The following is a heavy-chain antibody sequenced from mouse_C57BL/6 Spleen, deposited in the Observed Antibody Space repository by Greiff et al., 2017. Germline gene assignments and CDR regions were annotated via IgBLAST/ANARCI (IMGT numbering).Heavy chain of an antibody. V-gene: IGHV5-9-1*02. Sequence: EVHLVESGAGLVKPGGSLKLSCAASGFTFSSYAMSWVRQTPEKRLEWVAYISSGGDYIYSADNVKGRFTFSRENAKNTLYQQMSSLKSEDTAMYYYTRCYVYSFSYWGQGTLVTVSA. D-gene: IGHD2-3*01. CDR1: GFTFSSYA. CDR3: TRCYVYSFSY. CDR2: ISSGGDYI. J-gene: IGHJ3*01.